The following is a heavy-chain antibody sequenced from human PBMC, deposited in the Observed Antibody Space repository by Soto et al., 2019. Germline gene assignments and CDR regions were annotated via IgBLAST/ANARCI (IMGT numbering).Heavy chain of an antibody. CDR3: ARDSSSNYYYYGMDV. J-gene: IGHJ6*02. D-gene: IGHD6-13*01. Sequence: QVQLVQSGAEVKKPGASVKVSCKASGYTFTGYYMHWVRQAPGQGLEWMGWINPNSGGTNYAQKFQGWVTMTRDTSISTAYMELSRLRSDDTAVYYCARDSSSNYYYYGMDVWGQGTTVTVSS. V-gene: IGHV1-2*04. CDR2: INPNSGGT. CDR1: GYTFTGYY.